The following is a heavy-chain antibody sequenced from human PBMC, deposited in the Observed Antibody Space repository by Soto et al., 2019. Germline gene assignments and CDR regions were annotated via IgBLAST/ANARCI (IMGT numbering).Heavy chain of an antibody. D-gene: IGHD2-15*01. Sequence: HPGGSLRLSCAASGFTFSSYGMHWVRQAPGKGLEWVAVISYDGSNKYYADSVRGRFTISRDNSKNTLYLQMNSLRAEDTAVYYCARLVQIYCSGGDCYSAHDVWGHGTTVTVSS. CDR2: ISYDGSNK. V-gene: IGHV3-30*03. J-gene: IGHJ6*02. CDR3: ARLVQIYCSGGDCYSAHDV. CDR1: GFTFSSYG.